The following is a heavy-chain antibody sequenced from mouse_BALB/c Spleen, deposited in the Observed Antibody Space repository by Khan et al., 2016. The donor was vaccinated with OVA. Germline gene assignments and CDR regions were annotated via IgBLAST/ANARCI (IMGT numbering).Heavy chain of an antibody. CDR3: ADHLTGSFAY. V-gene: IGHV5-6*01. J-gene: IGHJ3*01. Sequence: EVQLVESGGDLVKPGGSLKISCAASGFTFSSYSMSWVRQTPDKRLEWVASISSGGDDTYYPDSLKGRFTFSRDNAKNTLYLQISDLKSEDTAMYYCADHLTGSFAYWGQGTLVTVSA. D-gene: IGHD4-1*01. CDR2: ISSGGDDT. CDR1: GFTFSSYS.